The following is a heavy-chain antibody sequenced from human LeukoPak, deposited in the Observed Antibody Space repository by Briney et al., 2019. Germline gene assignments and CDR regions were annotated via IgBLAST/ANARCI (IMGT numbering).Heavy chain of an antibody. D-gene: IGHD6-13*01. CDR3: ARETAAGPYYYYYGMDV. Sequence: GGSLRLSCAASGFTFSSYSMNWVRQAPGKGLEWVSSISSSSYIYYADSVKGRFTISRDNAKNSLYLQMNSLRAEDTAVYYCARETAAGPYYYYYGMDVWGQGTTVTVPS. J-gene: IGHJ6*02. CDR2: ISSSSYI. CDR1: GFTFSSYS. V-gene: IGHV3-21*01.